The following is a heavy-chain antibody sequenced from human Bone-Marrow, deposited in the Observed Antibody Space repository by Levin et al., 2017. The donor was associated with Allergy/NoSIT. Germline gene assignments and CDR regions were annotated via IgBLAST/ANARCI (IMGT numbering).Heavy chain of an antibody. Sequence: PGESLKISCAASGFTFSSYGMHWVRQAPGKGLEWVAVISYDGSNKYYADSVKGRFTISRDNSKNTLYLQMNSLRAEDTAVYYCAKDRRGGNSFDYWGQGTLVTVSS. CDR3: AKDRRGGNSFDY. D-gene: IGHD2-15*01. J-gene: IGHJ4*02. V-gene: IGHV3-30*18. CDR1: GFTFSSYG. CDR2: ISYDGSNK.